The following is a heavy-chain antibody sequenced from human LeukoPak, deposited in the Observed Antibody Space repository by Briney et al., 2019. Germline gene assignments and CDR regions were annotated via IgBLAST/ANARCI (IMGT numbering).Heavy chain of an antibody. V-gene: IGHV4-59*01. CDR3: ARAEKEVTGTLDY. Sequence: PPESQRHTSPVPRHHLRDYYCSRIQQSRAQELERIGYMYNRGSTIYNPSLKSRVTISTDTYKNQFSLRLTSVTAADTAVYYCARAEKEVTGTLDYWGQGILIAIAS. CDR1: RHHLRDYY. CDR2: MYNRGST. J-gene: IGHJ4*02. D-gene: IGHD2-21*02.